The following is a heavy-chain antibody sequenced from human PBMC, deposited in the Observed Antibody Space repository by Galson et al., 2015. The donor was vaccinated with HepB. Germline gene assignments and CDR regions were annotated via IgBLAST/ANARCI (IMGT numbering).Heavy chain of an antibody. J-gene: IGHJ1*01. Sequence: SLRLSCAASGFTYSSYAMSWVRQAPGTGLEWVSAISGSGGSTYYADSVKGRFTISRDNSKNTLYLQMNSLRAEDTAVYYCAKDSAVEFGELWGREYFQHWGQGTLVTVSS. CDR2: ISGSGGST. CDR1: GFTYSSYA. CDR3: AKDSAVEFGELWGREYFQH. V-gene: IGHV3-23*01. D-gene: IGHD3-10*01.